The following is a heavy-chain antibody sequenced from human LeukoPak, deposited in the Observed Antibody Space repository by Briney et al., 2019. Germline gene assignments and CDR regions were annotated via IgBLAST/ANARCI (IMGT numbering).Heavy chain of an antibody. Sequence: GGSLRLSCAASGFTFSDYYMSWVRQAPGKGLEWVANIKQDGSEKYYVDSVKGRFTISRDNAKNSLYLQMNSLRAEDTAVYYCVRLGYCSGGSCDDYFQHWGQGTLVTVSS. D-gene: IGHD2-15*01. CDR3: VRLGYCSGGSCDDYFQH. CDR2: IKQDGSEK. J-gene: IGHJ1*01. CDR1: GFTFSDYY. V-gene: IGHV3-7*01.